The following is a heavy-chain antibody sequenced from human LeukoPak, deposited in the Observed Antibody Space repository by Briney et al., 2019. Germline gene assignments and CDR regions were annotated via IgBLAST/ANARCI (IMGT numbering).Heavy chain of an antibody. CDR2: IYSSGST. CDR3: ARDLIVPVGMTGSGSYSTDY. D-gene: IGHD3-10*01. CDR1: GGSISCYY. J-gene: IGHJ4*02. Sequence: SETLSLTCTVSGGSISCYYWSWIRQPAGKGLEWIGRIYSSGSTNYNPSLKSRVTMSVDTSKIQFSLKLRSVAAADTAVYYCARDLIVPVGMTGSGSYSTDYWGQGTLVTVSS. V-gene: IGHV4-4*07.